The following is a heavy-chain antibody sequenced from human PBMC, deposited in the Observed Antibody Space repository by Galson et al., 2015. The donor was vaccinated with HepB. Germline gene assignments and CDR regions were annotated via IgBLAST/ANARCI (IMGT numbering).Heavy chain of an antibody. V-gene: IGHV1-18*01. CDR2: ISAYNGNT. D-gene: IGHD4-23*01. CDR1: GYTFTSYG. CDR3: ARVPFYGGNSRGGLFDY. Sequence: SVKVSCKASGYTFTSYGISWVRQAPGQGLEWMGWISAYNGNTNYAQKPQGRVTMTTDTSTSTAYMELRSLRSDDTAVYYCARVPFYGGNSRGGLFDYWGQGTLVTVSS. J-gene: IGHJ4*02.